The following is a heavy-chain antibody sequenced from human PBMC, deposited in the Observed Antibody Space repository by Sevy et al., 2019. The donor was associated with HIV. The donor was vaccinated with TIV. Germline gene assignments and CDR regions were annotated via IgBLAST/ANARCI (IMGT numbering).Heavy chain of an antibody. D-gene: IGHD3-3*01. CDR3: ATLDFWSENPFYGTDV. Sequence: ASVKVSCKVSGYTLTKLPMHWLRQAPGKGLEWMGGFDPEDGETIYAQRFQGRVTMTEDTSTDTAYMELSSLRSEDTAVYYCATLDFWSENPFYGTDVWGQGTTVTVSS. CDR1: GYTLTKLP. J-gene: IGHJ6*02. V-gene: IGHV1-24*01. CDR2: FDPEDGET.